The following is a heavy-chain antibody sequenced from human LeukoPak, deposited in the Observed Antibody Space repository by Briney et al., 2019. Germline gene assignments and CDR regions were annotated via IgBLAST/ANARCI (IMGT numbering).Heavy chain of an antibody. J-gene: IGHJ5*02. CDR3: ARTTEDCSSTSCYQYWFDP. Sequence: SETLSLTCTVSGGSISSGSYYWSWIRQPAGKGLEWIGRIYTSGSTNYNPSLKSRVTISVDTSKKQFSLKLNSVTAADTAVYYCARTTEDCSSTSCYQYWFDPWGQGTLVTVSS. CDR1: GGSISSGSYY. D-gene: IGHD2-2*01. CDR2: IYTSGST. V-gene: IGHV4-61*02.